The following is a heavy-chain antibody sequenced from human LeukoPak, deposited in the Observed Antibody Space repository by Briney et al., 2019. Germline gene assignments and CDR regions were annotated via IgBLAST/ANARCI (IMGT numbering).Heavy chain of an antibody. CDR2: IRYDGSNK. CDR1: GFTFSSYG. D-gene: IGHD3-10*01. V-gene: IGHV3-30*02. J-gene: IGHJ4*02. CDR3: AKDAAYYYGSGSYYHY. Sequence: SGGSLRLSCAASGFTFSSYGMHWVRQAPGKGLEWVAFIRYDGSNKYYADSVKGRFTISRDNSKNTLYLQMNSLRAEDTAVYYCAKDAAYYYGSGSYYHYWGQGTLVTVSS.